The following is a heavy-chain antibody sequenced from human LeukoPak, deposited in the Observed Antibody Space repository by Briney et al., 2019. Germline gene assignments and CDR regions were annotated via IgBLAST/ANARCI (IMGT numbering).Heavy chain of an antibody. CDR1: GFTFSGSA. D-gene: IGHD2-15*01. V-gene: IGHV3-73*01. CDR2: IRSKANSYAT. J-gene: IGHJ6*03. CDR3: TSPGGYCSGGSCYPHFYYYYYYMDV. Sequence: GGSLRLSCAASGFTFSGSAMHWVRQASRKGLEWVGRIRSKANSYATAYAASVKGRFTISRDDSKNTAYLQMNSLKTEDTAVYYCTSPGGYCSGGSCYPHFYYYYYYMDVWGKGTTVTVSS.